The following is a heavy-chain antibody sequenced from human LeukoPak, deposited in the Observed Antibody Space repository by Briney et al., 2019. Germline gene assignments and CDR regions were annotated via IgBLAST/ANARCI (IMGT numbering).Heavy chain of an antibody. J-gene: IGHJ5*02. CDR2: IYFSGST. D-gene: IGHD3-10*01. V-gene: IGHV4-4*07. CDR3: ARDSGTTGEVKFDP. Sequence: SQTLSLTCTVSGGSITSYYWSWIRQPAGQGLEWIGRIYFSGSTDYNPSLKSRVTMSVDSSKTQFSLKLSSVTAADTAIYYCARDSGTTGEVKFDPWGQGTLVTVSS. CDR1: GGSITSYY.